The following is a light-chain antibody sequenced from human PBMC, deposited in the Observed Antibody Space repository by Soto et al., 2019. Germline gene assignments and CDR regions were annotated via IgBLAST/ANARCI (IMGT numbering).Light chain of an antibody. CDR1: SSDVGSYNR. J-gene: IGLJ1*01. CDR2: EVS. CDR3: SLYTSSRGGYV. V-gene: IGLV2-18*01. Sequence: QSVLAQRPSVSGSPGQSVTISCTGTSSDVGSYNRVSWYQQPPGTAPKLMIYEVSNRPSGVPDRFSGSKSGNTASLTISGLQAEDEADYYCSLYTSSRGGYVFGTGTKVTVL.